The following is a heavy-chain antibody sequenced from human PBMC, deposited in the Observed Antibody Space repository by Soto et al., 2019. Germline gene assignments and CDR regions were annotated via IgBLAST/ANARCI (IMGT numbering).Heavy chain of an antibody. CDR1: GYTFSSYS. CDR3: ARSDTAMVIFDY. CDR2: ISSSSSYI. V-gene: IGHV3-21*01. D-gene: IGHD5-18*01. J-gene: IGHJ4*02. Sequence: VQLVESGGGLVKPGGSLRLSCAASGYTFSSYSMNWVRQAPGKGLEWVSSISSSSSYIYYADSVKGRFTISRDNAKNSLYLQMNSLRAEDTAVYYCARSDTAMVIFDYWGQGTLVTVSS.